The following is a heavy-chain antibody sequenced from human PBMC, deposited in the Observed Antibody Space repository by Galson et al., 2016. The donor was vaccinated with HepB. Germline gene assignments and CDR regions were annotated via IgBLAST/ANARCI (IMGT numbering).Heavy chain of an antibody. J-gene: IGHJ6*03. Sequence: SETLSLTCTVSGASISGTEYYWGWIRQPPGGGLEWIGSFYYTDDTYYNPSLKSRVAMSVVRSKNQFSLRLDSVTAADTGVYYCATGIVVAGKMYYYYMDVWGKGTTVTVSS. CDR3: ATGIVVAGKMYYYYMDV. CDR2: FYYTDDT. D-gene: IGHD6-19*01. CDR1: GASISGTEYY. V-gene: IGHV4-39*01.